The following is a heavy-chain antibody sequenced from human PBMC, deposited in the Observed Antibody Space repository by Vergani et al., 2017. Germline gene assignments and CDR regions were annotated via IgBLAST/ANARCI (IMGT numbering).Heavy chain of an antibody. CDR1: GGTFSSYA. CDR3: ARGYWEPDAYCDYGMDV. D-gene: IGHD1-26*01. V-gene: IGHV1-69*01. Sequence: QVQLVQSGAEVKKPGSSVKVSCKASGGTFSSYAISWVRQAPGQGLEWMGGIIPIFGTANYAQKFQGRVTITADESTSTAYMELSSLRSEDTAVYYCARGYWEPDAYCDYGMDVWGQGTTVTVSS. CDR2: IIPIFGTA. J-gene: IGHJ6*02.